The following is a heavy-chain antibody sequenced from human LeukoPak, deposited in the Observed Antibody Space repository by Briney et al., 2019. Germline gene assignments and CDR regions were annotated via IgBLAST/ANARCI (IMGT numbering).Heavy chain of an antibody. CDR1: GGSFSGYY. D-gene: IGHD3-9*01. CDR2: INHSGST. Sequence: SETLSLTCAVYGGSFSGYYWSWIRQPPGKGLEWIGEINHSGSTNYNPSLKSRVTISVDTSKNQFSLKLSSVTAADTAVYYCARGPGITIPLDPWGQGTLVTVSS. V-gene: IGHV4-34*01. J-gene: IGHJ5*02. CDR3: ARGPGITIPLDP.